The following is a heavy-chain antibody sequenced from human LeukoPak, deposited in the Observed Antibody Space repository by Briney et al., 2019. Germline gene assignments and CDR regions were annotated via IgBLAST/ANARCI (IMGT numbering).Heavy chain of an antibody. V-gene: IGHV3-53*01. CDR2: IYSGGST. Sequence: GGSLRLSCAASGFTVSSNYMSWVRQAPGKGLEWVSVIYSGGSTYYADSVKGRFTISRDNSKNTLYLQMNSLRAEDTAVYYCASVPKLEPLYYYYYYMDVWGKGTTVTVSS. J-gene: IGHJ6*03. D-gene: IGHD1-1*01. CDR1: GFTVSSNY. CDR3: ASVPKLEPLYYYYYYMDV.